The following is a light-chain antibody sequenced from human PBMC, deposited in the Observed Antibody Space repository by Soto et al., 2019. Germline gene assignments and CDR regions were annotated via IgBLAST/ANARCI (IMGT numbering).Light chain of an antibody. J-gene: IGLJ2*01. V-gene: IGLV1-47*01. CDR3: AAWDNNLGGPA. Sequence: QSVLTQPPSASGTPGQRVSFSCSGSNSNIGSKYVYWYQQLPGTAPKLLMYRNNQRPSGVPDRFSGSKSGTSASLAISGLRSEDEADYYCAAWDNNLGGPAFGGGTKLTVL. CDR1: NSNIGSKY. CDR2: RNN.